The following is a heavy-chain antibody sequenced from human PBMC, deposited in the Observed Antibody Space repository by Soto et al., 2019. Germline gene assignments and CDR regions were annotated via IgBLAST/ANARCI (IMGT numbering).Heavy chain of an antibody. CDR1: GYTFTGYY. D-gene: IGHD2-2*01. CDR3: ARERYQVISDGMDV. V-gene: IGHV1-2*02. CDR2: INPETGGT. Sequence: ASVKVSCKASGYTFTGYYVHWVREAPGQGLEWMGWINPETGGTSYAQKFQGRVTLSRDTSINTAYLELSRLRFDDAAVYFCARERYQVISDGMDVWGQGTTVSVS. J-gene: IGHJ6*02.